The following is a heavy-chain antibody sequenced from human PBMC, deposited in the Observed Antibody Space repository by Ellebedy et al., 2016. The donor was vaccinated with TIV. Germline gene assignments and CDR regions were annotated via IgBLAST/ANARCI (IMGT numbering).Heavy chain of an antibody. V-gene: IGHV3-30*04. CDR1: GFTFSRYE. D-gene: IGHD2-21*02. CDR2: ISPDGSRK. Sequence: GESLKISCAASGFTFSRYEIHWLRQSAGKGLEWLAVISPDGSRKDYADSVQGRFIISRDKSENTLSLQMNYLRPEDTAVYYCSTLCLRDCLSRFDPWGQGTLVTVSS. J-gene: IGHJ5*02. CDR3: STLCLRDCLSRFDP.